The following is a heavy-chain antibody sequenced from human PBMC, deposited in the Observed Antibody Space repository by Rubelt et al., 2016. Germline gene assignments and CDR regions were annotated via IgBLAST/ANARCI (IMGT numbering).Heavy chain of an antibody. D-gene: IGHD4-17*01. Sequence: QVQLVESGGGVVQAGGSLRLSCAASGFTFSSYGMHWVRQAPGKGLEWVAFIRYDGSNKYYADSVKGRFTSSRDNSKNTLYLQMNSLRAEDTAVYYCAKPARLDYGINAEYFQHWGQGTLVTVSS. CDR2: IRYDGSNK. CDR3: AKPARLDYGINAEYFQH. CDR1: GFTFSSYG. V-gene: IGHV3-30*02. J-gene: IGHJ1*01.